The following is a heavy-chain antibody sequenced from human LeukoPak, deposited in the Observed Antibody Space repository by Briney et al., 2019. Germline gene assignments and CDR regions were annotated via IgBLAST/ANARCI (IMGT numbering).Heavy chain of an antibody. CDR1: GYTFTGYY. CDR2: INPNSGGT. V-gene: IGHV1-2*06. D-gene: IGHD2-2*01. J-gene: IGHJ5*02. CDR3: ARDREQLLSGPNWFDP. Sequence: ASVKVSCKASGYTFTGYYMHWVRQAPGQGLEWMGRINPNSGGTNYAQKLQGRVTMTTDTSTSTAYMELRSLRSDDTAVYYCARDREQLLSGPNWFDPWGQGTLVTVSS.